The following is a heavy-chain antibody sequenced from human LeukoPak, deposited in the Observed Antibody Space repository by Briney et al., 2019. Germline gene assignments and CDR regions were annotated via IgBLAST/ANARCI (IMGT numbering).Heavy chain of an antibody. V-gene: IGHV3-20*04. D-gene: IGHD3-16*01. CDR2: INYNGGST. CDR1: EFTFDDYG. CDR3: ARGGYGGYFDY. Sequence: GGSLRLSCAASEFTFDDYGMSWVRQAPGKGLEWVSAINYNGGSTDYADSMKGRFTISRDNAKNSLYLQMNSLRAEDTAFYYCARGGYGGYFDYWGQGTLVTVSS. J-gene: IGHJ4*02.